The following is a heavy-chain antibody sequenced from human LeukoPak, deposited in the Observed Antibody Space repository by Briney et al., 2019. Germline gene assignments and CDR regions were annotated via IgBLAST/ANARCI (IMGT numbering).Heavy chain of an antibody. Sequence: GGSLRLSCAASGFTFSNYGMSWVRQAPGKGLEWVSSISGSGGTTFYADSVKGRFTISRDNSKNTLYLQMNSLRAEDTALYYCGLVRGAAGRPEPYYWGQGTLVTVPS. V-gene: IGHV3-23*01. CDR3: GLVRGAAGRPEPYY. D-gene: IGHD3-10*01. CDR2: ISGSGGTT. J-gene: IGHJ4*02. CDR1: GFTFSNYG.